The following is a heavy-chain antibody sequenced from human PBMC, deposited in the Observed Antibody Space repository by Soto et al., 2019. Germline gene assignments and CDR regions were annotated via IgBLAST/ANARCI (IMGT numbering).Heavy chain of an antibody. D-gene: IGHD6-6*01. CDR1: GGTFNHYA. J-gene: IGHJ6*02. Sequence: SVKVSCKASGGTFNHYAINWVRQAPGQWLEWVGGIIPIFGLGNYAQRFQDRVTITTDEFRTTAYMEISSLTSDDTAIYFCARGTSSSTSYYYYALDVWGQGTTVTVSS. CDR3: ARGTSSSTSYYYYALDV. CDR2: IIPIFGLG. V-gene: IGHV1-69*05.